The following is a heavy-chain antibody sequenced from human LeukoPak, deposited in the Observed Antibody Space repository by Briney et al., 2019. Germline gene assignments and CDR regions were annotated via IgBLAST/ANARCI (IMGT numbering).Heavy chain of an antibody. V-gene: IGHV4-59*11. CDR2: VSYSGDT. Sequence: PSETLSLTCTVSGGPISGHFWSWIRQPPGKGLEWIGFVSYSGDTNYSPSFNGRVTISLDTSKSQFSLNLNSVTAADTAVYFCARGGASSRYFGYWGQGTLVTVSS. CDR1: GGPISGHF. J-gene: IGHJ4*02. D-gene: IGHD1-26*01. CDR3: ARGGASSRYFGY.